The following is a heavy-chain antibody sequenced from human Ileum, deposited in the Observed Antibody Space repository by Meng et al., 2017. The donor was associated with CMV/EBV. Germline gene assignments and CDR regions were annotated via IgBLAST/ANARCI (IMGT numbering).Heavy chain of an antibody. V-gene: IGHV4-34*01. CDR3: ARGQDNHKGGVH. J-gene: IGHJ4*02. D-gene: IGHD1-14*01. CDR1: DASFSDFY. CDR2: IHPSGST. Sequence: WGAGLLKPSETLSLPFDVYDASFSDFYWSWTRHLPGKGLEWIGEIHPSGSTHYNPSLESRVSISVHMSNNQFSLKVSSVTAADTAVYYCARGQDNHKGGVHWGQGTLVTVSS.